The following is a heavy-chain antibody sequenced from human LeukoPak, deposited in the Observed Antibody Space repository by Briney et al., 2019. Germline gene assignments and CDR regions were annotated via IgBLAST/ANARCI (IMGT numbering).Heavy chain of an antibody. D-gene: IGHD3-22*01. V-gene: IGHV1-46*01. CDR2: INPSGGST. CDR1: GYTFTSYY. Sequence: GASVKVSCKASGYTFTSYYMHWVRQAPGRGLEWMGIINPSGGSTSYAQKFQGRVTMTRDTSTSTVYMELSSLRSEDTAVYYCARELGPYYYDSSGYYSPFDYWGQGTLVTVSS. CDR3: ARELGPYYYDSSGYYSPFDY. J-gene: IGHJ4*02.